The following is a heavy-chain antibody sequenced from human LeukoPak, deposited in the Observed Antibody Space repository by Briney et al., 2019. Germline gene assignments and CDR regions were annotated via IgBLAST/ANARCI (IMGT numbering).Heavy chain of an antibody. D-gene: IGHD5-18*01. V-gene: IGHV4-34*01. J-gene: IGHJ4*02. CDR3: ASGVPGIQLWLRKGRFDY. CDR1: GGSFSGYY. CDR2: INHSGST. Sequence: SETLSLTCAVYGGSFSGYYWSWIRQPPGKGLEWIGEINHSGSTNYNPSPKSRVTISVDTSKNQFSLKLSSVTAADTAVYYCASGVPGIQLWLRKGRFDYWGQGTLVTVSS.